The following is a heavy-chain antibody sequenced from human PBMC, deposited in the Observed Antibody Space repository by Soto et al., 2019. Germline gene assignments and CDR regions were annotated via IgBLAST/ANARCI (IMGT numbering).Heavy chain of an antibody. J-gene: IGHJ4*01. CDR3: ATPSATYIPY. CDR2: IRTQADDVTT. V-gene: IGHV3-15*01. CDR1: GFTFADAW. D-gene: IGHD1-1*01. Sequence: GALRLSCATSGFTFADAWMVWVRQAPGRGLEWLALIRTQADDVTTDYAAPVKGRFTISRDDSKDTLDLQMDDMRIEDTAVYYCATPSATYIPYWGHGTLVTV.